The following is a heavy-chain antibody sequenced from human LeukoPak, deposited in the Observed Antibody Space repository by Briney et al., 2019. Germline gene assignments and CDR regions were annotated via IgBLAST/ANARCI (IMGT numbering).Heavy chain of an antibody. CDR2: ISSSSSYI. CDR1: GFTFSSYS. D-gene: IGHD1-26*01. Sequence: GGSLRLSCAASGFTFSSYSMNWVRQAPGKGLEWVSSISSSSSYIYYADSVKGRFTISRDNAKKSVYLQMDSLRAEDTAVYYCARAFSERYGLGYYYMDVWGKGTTVTVSS. CDR3: ARAFSERYGLGYYYMDV. J-gene: IGHJ6*03. V-gene: IGHV3-21*01.